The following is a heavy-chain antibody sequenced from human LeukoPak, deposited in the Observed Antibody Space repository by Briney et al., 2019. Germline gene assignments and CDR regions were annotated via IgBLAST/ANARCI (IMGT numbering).Heavy chain of an antibody. V-gene: IGHV3-23*01. CDR3: ANDKYRLVAFYFDY. Sequence: GGSLRLSCAASGFTFSSYAMSWVPQAPGKGLEGVTAISGSGGSTYYADSVKGRFAISRDNTKNTLYLQMHSLRAEDTAVYDCANDKYRLVAFYFDYWGQGTLVTVSS. J-gene: IGHJ4*02. CDR2: ISGSGGST. D-gene: IGHD2-15*01. CDR1: GFTFSSYA.